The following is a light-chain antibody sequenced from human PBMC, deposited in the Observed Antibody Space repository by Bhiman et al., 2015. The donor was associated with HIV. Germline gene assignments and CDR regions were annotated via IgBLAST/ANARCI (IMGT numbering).Light chain of an antibody. J-gene: IGLJ3*02. CDR1: SSDVGGYNY. CDR2: DVS. CDR3: SSYTNSDTWV. Sequence: QSALTQPASVSGSPGQSITISCTGTSSDVGGYNYVSWYQQHPGKAPKLMIYDVSKRPSGVSSRFSGSKSGNTASLTISGLQAEDEALYYCSSYTNSDTWVFGGGTKLTVL. V-gene: IGLV2-14*01.